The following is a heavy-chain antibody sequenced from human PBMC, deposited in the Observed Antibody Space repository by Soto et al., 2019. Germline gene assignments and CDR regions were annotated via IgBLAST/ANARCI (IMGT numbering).Heavy chain of an antibody. Sequence: QITLKESGLTLVKPTQTLTLTCTVSGFSLSTTREGVGWIRQPPGKALEWLALIYWDDAKRYRPSLNRRLTISKDTSKHQVCLTMTNMSPVDAGTYYCAHRRPGAGTPYFFDYWGQGSLLSVPS. CDR3: AHRRPGAGTPYFFDY. CDR2: IYWDDAK. V-gene: IGHV2-5*02. J-gene: IGHJ4*02. D-gene: IGHD1-7*01. CDR1: GFSLSTTREG.